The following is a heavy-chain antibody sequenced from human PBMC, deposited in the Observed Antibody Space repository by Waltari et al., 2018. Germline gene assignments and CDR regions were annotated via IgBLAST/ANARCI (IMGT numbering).Heavy chain of an antibody. CDR2: IYSGGDT. V-gene: IGHV3-53*01. Sequence: EVQLVESGGGLVQPGGSLRLAWAASWVPVSSNFMTWVRQAPGKGLEYVSVIYSGGDTYYAASVKGRFTISRDNSKNTLYLQMNSLRAEDTAVYFCAGRTGDYFDYWGQGTLVTVSS. CDR1: WVPVSSNF. CDR3: AGRTGDYFDY. J-gene: IGHJ4*02.